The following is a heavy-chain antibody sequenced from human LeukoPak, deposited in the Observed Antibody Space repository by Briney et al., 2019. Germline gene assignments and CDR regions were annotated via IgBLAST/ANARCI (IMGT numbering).Heavy chain of an antibody. V-gene: IGHV1-46*01. D-gene: IGHD2-2*01. Sequence: ASVKVSCKASGYTFTSYYMHWVRQAPGQGLEWMGIINPSGGSTSYAQKFQGRVTMTRDTSTSTVYMELSSLRSEDTAVYYCARGVVVVPAASNGSYFDYWGQGTLVTVSS. CDR3: ARGVVVVPAASNGSYFDY. J-gene: IGHJ4*02. CDR1: GYTFTSYY. CDR2: INPSGGST.